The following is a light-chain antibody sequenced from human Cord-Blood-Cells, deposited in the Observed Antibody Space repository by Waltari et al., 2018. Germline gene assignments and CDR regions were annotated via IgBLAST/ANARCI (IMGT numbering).Light chain of an antibody. V-gene: IGLV2-23*02. Sequence: QSALTQPASVSGSPGQSSTISCTGPSSDVGSYNLASWYQQHPGKAPQLMIYEVSKRRSWVSMRFSGARTGNTASLIISGLQAEDEADYYCGYYAGSSTFDVFGAGTKVTVL. J-gene: IGLJ1*01. CDR2: EVS. CDR1: SSDVGSYNL. CDR3: GYYAGSSTFDV.